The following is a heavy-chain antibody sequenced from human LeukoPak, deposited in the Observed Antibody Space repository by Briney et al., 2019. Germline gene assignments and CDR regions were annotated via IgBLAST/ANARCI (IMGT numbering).Heavy chain of an antibody. CDR2: IYPGDSDT. J-gene: IGHJ6*02. CDR1: GYSFTSYW. V-gene: IGHV5-51*01. Sequence: GESLKISCKGSGYSFTSYWIGWVRQMPGKGLEWMGIIYPGDSDTRYSPSFQGQVTISADKSISTAYLQWSSLKASDTAMYYCARSNRDDYGDYAPDYYYGMDVWGQGTTVTVSS. D-gene: IGHD4-17*01. CDR3: ARSNRDDYGDYAPDYYYGMDV.